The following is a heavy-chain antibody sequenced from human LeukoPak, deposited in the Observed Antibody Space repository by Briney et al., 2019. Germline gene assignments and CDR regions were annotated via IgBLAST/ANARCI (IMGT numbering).Heavy chain of an antibody. CDR3: ARHLRRAGAFDI. V-gene: IGHV4-39*01. CDR2: IYRSGST. J-gene: IGHJ3*02. D-gene: IGHD3-10*01. CDR1: GGSISSSSYY. Sequence: SETLSLTCTVSGGSISSSSYYWGWIRQPPGKGLEWIGSIYRSGSTYYNPSLKSRVTISVDTSKNQFSLKLSSVTAADTAVYYCARHLRRAGAFDIWGQGTMVTVSS.